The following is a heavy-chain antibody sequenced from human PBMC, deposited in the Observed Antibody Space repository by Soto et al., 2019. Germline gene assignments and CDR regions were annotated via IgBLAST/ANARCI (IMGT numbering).Heavy chain of an antibody. CDR1: GFTFSSYA. D-gene: IGHD2-21*02. J-gene: IGHJ6*02. CDR2: ISGSGGST. CDR3: ADIPVVVTAIYYGMDV. Sequence: LSLTCAASGFTFSSYAMSWVRQAPGKGLEWVSAISGSGGSTYYADSVKGRFTISRDNSKNTLYLQMNSLRAEDTAVYYCADIPVVVTAIYYGMDVWGQGTTVTVSS. V-gene: IGHV3-23*01.